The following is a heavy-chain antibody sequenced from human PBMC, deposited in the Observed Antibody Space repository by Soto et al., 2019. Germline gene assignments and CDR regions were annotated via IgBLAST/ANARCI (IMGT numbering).Heavy chain of an antibody. CDR1: GYTFTSYG. V-gene: IGHV1-18*01. Sequence: QVQLVQSGAEVKKPGASVKVSCKASGYTFTSYGISWVRQAPGQGLEWMGWISAYNGNTNYAQKLQGRVTMTTDTSTSTDYMELRSLRSDDTAVYYCARGGFTRAYCSGGSCYSFDYWGQGTLVTVSS. CDR3: ARGGFTRAYCSGGSCYSFDY. D-gene: IGHD2-15*01. J-gene: IGHJ4*02. CDR2: ISAYNGNT.